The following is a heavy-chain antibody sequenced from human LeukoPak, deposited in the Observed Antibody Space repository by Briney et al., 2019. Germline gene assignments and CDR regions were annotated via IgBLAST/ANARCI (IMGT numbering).Heavy chain of an antibody. D-gene: IGHD2-15*01. V-gene: IGHV4-61*01. Sequence: PSETLSLTCTVSGGSVNSGSYFWTWTRQPPGKGLEWIGYIYYSGSTNYNPSLKSRVTISIDTSKNQFSLRLSSVTAADTAVYYCARDPGYCSGSSCYGLGPEGYWGQGTLVTVSS. CDR3: ARDPGYCSGSSCYGLGPEGY. CDR2: IYYSGST. CDR1: GGSVNSGSYF. J-gene: IGHJ4*02.